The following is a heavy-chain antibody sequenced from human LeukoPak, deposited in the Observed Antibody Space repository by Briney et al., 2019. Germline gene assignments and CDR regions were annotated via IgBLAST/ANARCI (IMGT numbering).Heavy chain of an antibody. CDR2: IYYSGTT. V-gene: IGHV4-31*03. J-gene: IGHJ4*02. CDR1: GGSISSGGSY. D-gene: IGHD2-2*01. CDR3: ARAPDVGCSSTSCYSFDY. Sequence: SETLSLTCTLSGGSISSGGSYWSWIRQHPGKCLEWLGYIYYSGTTYYNPSLKSRVTISVDTSKNQFSLKLSSVTAADTAVYYCARAPDVGCSSTSCYSFDYWGQGTLVTVSS.